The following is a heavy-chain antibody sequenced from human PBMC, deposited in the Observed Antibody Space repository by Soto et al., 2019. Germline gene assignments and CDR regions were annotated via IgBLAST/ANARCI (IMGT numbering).Heavy chain of an antibody. CDR3: ARDHEQQLALKYYDYGMDV. D-gene: IGHD6-13*01. J-gene: IGHJ6*02. Sequence: PLRLPCAAAGGTFRSYAVHWVLQAPGKGLEWVAVISYDGSNKYYADSVKGRFTISRDNSKNTLYLQMNSLRAEDTAVYYCARDHEQQLALKYYDYGMDVWGQGTTVTVSS. CDR1: GGTFRSYA. CDR2: ISYDGSNK. V-gene: IGHV3-30-3*01.